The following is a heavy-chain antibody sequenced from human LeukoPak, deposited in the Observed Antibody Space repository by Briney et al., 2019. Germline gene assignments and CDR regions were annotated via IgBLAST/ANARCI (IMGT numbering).Heavy chain of an antibody. Sequence: VGSLRVSCAASGSTFSSYAMHWVRQAPGKGVECVAVISYDGSNKYYADSVKGRFTISRDNSKNTLYLQMNSLRAEDTAVYYCARDRYCSGGSCYHYWYFDLWGRGTLVTVSS. CDR2: ISYDGSNK. D-gene: IGHD2-15*01. CDR1: GSTFSSYA. J-gene: IGHJ2*01. V-gene: IGHV3-30-3*01. CDR3: ARDRYCSGGSCYHYWYFDL.